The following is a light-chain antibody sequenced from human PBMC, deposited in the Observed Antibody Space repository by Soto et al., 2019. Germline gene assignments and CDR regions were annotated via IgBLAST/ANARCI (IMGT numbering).Light chain of an antibody. CDR2: DTS. CDR3: QQYVHWPPGA. V-gene: IGKV3-15*01. J-gene: IGKJ1*01. CDR1: QSVSSS. Sequence: EIVVTQSPATLSVSPGESVTLSCRASQSVSSSLAWYQQRPGQAPRLLIYDTSTRAAGIAARFSGSGSGTEFTLTISSLQSEDSAVYYCQQYVHWPPGAFGQGTTVEIK.